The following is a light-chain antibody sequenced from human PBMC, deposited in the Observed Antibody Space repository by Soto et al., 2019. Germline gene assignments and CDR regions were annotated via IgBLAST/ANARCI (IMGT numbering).Light chain of an antibody. CDR2: GAS. CDR3: HQYGGSPPYT. CDR1: QSVSSTF. J-gene: IGKJ2*01. Sequence: EIVVTQSPGTLSLSPGDRATLSCRASQSVSSTFIVWYQQKPGQAPRLLIYGASNRATGIPDRFSGSGSGTEFTLTISRLEPEDFSVYYCHQYGGSPPYTFGQGTNLEIK. V-gene: IGKV3-20*01.